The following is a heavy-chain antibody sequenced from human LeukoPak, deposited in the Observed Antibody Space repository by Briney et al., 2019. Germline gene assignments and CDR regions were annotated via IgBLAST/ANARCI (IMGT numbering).Heavy chain of an antibody. V-gene: IGHV4-34*01. J-gene: IGHJ4*02. CDR2: INHSGST. Sequence: SETLSLTCAVYGGSFSGYYWSWIRQPPGKGLEWIGEINHSGSTNYNPSLKSRVTISVDTSKNQFSLKLSSVTAADTAVYYCARGRLRPMVRGAKGDHDYWGQGTLVTVSS. CDR3: ARGRLRPMVRGAKGDHDY. CDR1: GGSFSGYY. D-gene: IGHD3-10*01.